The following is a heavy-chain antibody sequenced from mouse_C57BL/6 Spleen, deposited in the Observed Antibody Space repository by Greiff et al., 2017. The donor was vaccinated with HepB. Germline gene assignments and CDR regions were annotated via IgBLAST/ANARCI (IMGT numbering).Heavy chain of an antibody. CDR3: AIEMRSDYAMDY. Sequence: EVQLQQSGPGLVKPSQSLSLTCSVTGYSITSGYYWNWIRQFPGNKLEWMGYISYDGSNNYNPSLKNRISITRDTSKNQFFLKLNSVTTEDTATYYCAIEMRSDYAMDYWGQGTSVTVSS. V-gene: IGHV3-6*01. CDR2: ISYDGSN. J-gene: IGHJ4*01. CDR1: GYSITSGYY.